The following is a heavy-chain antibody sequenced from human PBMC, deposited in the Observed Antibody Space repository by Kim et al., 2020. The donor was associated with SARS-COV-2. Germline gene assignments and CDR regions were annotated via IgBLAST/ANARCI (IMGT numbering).Heavy chain of an antibody. Sequence: GGSLRLSCAASGFTFSSYSMNWVRQATGKGLEWISSISSSGSYIYYADSMKGRFTISRDNARASLYLQMNSLRAEDTAVYYCARVLTSGWSYFDYWGQGT. CDR3: ARVLTSGWSYFDY. CDR2: ISSSGSYI. V-gene: IGHV3-21*01. CDR1: GFTFSSYS. D-gene: IGHD6-19*01. J-gene: IGHJ4*02.